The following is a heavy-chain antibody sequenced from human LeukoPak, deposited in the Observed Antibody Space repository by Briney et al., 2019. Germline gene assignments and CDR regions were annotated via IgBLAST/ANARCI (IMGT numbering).Heavy chain of an antibody. J-gene: IGHJ4*02. D-gene: IGHD6-19*01. Sequence: GGSLRLSCAASGFTFSDHSMNWVRQAPGEGLEWVSYISGSSNYIYYADSVKGRFTISRDNAKNSVYLQMNSLRAEDTAVYYCAREPSGWYLDYWGQGTLVTVSS. CDR1: GFTFSDHS. V-gene: IGHV3-21*01. CDR2: ISGSSNYI. CDR3: AREPSGWYLDY.